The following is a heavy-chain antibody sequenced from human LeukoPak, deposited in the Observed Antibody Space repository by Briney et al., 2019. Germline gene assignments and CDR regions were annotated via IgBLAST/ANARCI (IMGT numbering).Heavy chain of an antibody. CDR1: GGSISSSNYF. V-gene: IGHV4-39*07. CDR2: ISYSGTT. CDR3: ARDRYGYDSNFDY. D-gene: IGHD5-12*01. Sequence: SETLSLTCTVSGGSISSSNYFWGWVRQPPGKGLEWIGTISYSGTTHDNPSLKSRVIISVDTSKKQFSLRLNSVTAADTAVYYCARDRYGYDSNFDYWGQGTLVTVSS. J-gene: IGHJ4*02.